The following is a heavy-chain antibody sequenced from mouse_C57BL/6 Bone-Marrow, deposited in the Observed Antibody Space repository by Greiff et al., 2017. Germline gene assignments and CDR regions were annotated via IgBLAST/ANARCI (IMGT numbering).Heavy chain of an antibody. Sequence: QVQLKQPGAELVRPGTSVKLSCKASGYTFTSYWMLWVKQRPGQGLEWIGVIDPSDSYTNYNQKFKGKATLTVDTSSSTAYMQLSSLTSEDSAVYDCARGGWLRYAMDYWGQGTSVTVTA. CDR3: ARGGWLRYAMDY. V-gene: IGHV1-59*01. CDR2: IDPSDSYT. CDR1: GYTFTSYW. J-gene: IGHJ4*01. D-gene: IGHD2-2*01.